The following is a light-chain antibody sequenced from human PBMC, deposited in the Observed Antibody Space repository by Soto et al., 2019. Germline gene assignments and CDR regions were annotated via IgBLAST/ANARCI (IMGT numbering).Light chain of an antibody. V-gene: IGLV2-14*01. J-gene: IGLJ1*01. Sequence: QSVLTQPASVSGSPGQSITISCTGTSSDIGFYNYVSWYQQHPGEAPKLIIYEVAKRPSGVSSRYSGSKSGNTASLTISGLXAEDEADYHCSSYTSTSPLYVFGTGTKVTVL. CDR3: SSYTSTSPLYV. CDR1: SSDIGFYNY. CDR2: EVA.